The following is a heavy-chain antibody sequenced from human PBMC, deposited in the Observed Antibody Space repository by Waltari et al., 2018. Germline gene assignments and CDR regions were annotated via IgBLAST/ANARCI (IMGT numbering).Heavy chain of an antibody. V-gene: IGHV4-59*11. D-gene: IGHD1-26*01. Sequence: QVPLQESGPGLVKPSETLSPNCTVPGGSISSQSWSWLRQPPGKGLEWIGYIYYSGSTNYNPSLKSRVTISVDTSKNQFSLKLSSVTAADTAVYYCASALKVGATTYWYFDLWGRGTLVTVSS. CDR1: GGSISSQS. CDR3: ASALKVGATTYWYFDL. J-gene: IGHJ2*01. CDR2: IYYSGST.